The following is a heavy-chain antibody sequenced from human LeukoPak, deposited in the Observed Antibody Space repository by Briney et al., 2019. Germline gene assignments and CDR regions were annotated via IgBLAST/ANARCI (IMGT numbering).Heavy chain of an antibody. Sequence: AGGSLRLSCAASGFTFSSYGMHWVRQAPGKGLEWVAVISYDGSNKYYADSVKGRFTISRDNSKNTLYLQMNSLRAEDTALYYCAKERWGNYYGMDVWGQGTTVTVSS. V-gene: IGHV3-30*18. CDR1: GFTFSSYG. CDR3: AKERWGNYYGMDV. D-gene: IGHD4-23*01. CDR2: ISYDGSNK. J-gene: IGHJ6*02.